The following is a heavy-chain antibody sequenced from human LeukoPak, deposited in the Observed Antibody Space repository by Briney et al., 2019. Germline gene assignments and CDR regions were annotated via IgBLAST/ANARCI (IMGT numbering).Heavy chain of an antibody. V-gene: IGHV3-66*01. Sequence: PGGSLRLSCAASGFTFSSNYMSWVRQAPGKGLEWVSVIYSGGTTYYEDSVKGRFTISRDNSKKTLYLQMNSLRAEDTAVYYCARDSSGVSYFDYWGQGTLVTVSS. CDR2: IYSGGTT. CDR1: GFTFSSNY. J-gene: IGHJ4*02. CDR3: ARDSSGVSYFDY. D-gene: IGHD3-22*01.